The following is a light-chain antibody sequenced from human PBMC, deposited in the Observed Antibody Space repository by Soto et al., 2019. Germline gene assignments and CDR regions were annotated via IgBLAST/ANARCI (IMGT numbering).Light chain of an antibody. CDR3: SSYAGTNNRYV. CDR2: EVN. Sequence: QSALTQPPSASGSPGRSVTISCTGTGSDIGGYNFVSWYQQRPGKVPKLIIYEVNKRPSGVPDRFSGSKSGNTASLTVSGLQADDEADYYCSSYAGTNNRYVFGTGTKLTVL. V-gene: IGLV2-8*01. J-gene: IGLJ1*01. CDR1: GSDIGGYNF.